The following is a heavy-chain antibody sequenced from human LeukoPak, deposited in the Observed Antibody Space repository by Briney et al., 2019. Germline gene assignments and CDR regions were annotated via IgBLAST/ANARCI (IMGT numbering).Heavy chain of an antibody. Sequence: SETLSLTCAVYGGSFSGYYWSWIRQPPGKGLEWIGEINHSGSTNYNPSLKSRVTISVDTSKNQCSLKLSSVTAADTAVYYCARAVRLRYCSGGSCYSVRYFDYWGQGTLVTVSS. CDR1: GGSFSGYY. V-gene: IGHV4-34*01. CDR3: ARAVRLRYCSGGSCYSVRYFDY. J-gene: IGHJ4*02. CDR2: INHSGST. D-gene: IGHD2-15*01.